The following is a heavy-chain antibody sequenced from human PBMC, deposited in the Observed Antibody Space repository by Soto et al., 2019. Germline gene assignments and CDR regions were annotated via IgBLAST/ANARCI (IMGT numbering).Heavy chain of an antibody. CDR3: ARGLDGNPKRGYYFDY. J-gene: IGHJ4*02. CDR2: INPNSGGT. V-gene: IGHV1-2*04. CDR1: GYTFTGYY. Sequence: ASVKVSCKASGYTFTGYYMHWVRQAPGQGLEWMGWINPNSGGTNYAQKFQGWVTMTRDTSISTAYMELSRLRSDDTAVYYCARGLDGNPKRGYYFDYWGQGTLVTVSS. D-gene: IGHD3-16*01.